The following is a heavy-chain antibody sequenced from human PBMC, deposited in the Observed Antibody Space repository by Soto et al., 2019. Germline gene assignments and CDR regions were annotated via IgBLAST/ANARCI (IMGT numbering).Heavy chain of an antibody. V-gene: IGHV1-8*01. CDR1: GYTFTSYD. CDR2: MNPNSGNT. Sequence: ASVKVSCTASGYTFTSYDINWVRQATGQGLEWMGWMNPNSGNTGYAQKFQGRVTMTRNTSISTAYMELSSLRSEDTAVYYCARGQKITIFGVVIIPVYYYYYMDVWGKGTTVTVSS. D-gene: IGHD3-3*01. J-gene: IGHJ6*03. CDR3: ARGQKITIFGVVIIPVYYYYYMDV.